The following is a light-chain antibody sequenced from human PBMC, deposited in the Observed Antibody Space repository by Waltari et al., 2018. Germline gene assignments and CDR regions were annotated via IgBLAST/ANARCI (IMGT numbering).Light chain of an antibody. J-gene: IGKJ1*01. V-gene: IGKV1-5*03. CDR1: QSITPS. Sequence: DIQMTQSPSTLSASVGDTVIISCRASQSITPSLAWYQQKPGKAPDVLIYGASNLESGVPSRFSGSGSGTEFTLTISSLQPDDFATYYCQQYKSYKTFGQGTRVEIK. CDR3: QQYKSYKT. CDR2: GAS.